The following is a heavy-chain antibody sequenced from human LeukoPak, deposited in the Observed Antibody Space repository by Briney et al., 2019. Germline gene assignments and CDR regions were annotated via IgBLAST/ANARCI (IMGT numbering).Heavy chain of an antibody. V-gene: IGHV3-74*01. CDR2: INSDGSST. CDR3: ARVGLPYYYDSSGHMDY. D-gene: IGHD3-22*01. Sequence: GGSLRLSCAASGFTFSSYWMHWVRQAPGKGLVWVSRINSDGSSTSYADSVKGRFTISRDNAKNTLYLQMNSLRAEDTAVYYCARVGLPYYYDSSGHMDYWGQGTLVTVSS. J-gene: IGHJ4*02. CDR1: GFTFSSYW.